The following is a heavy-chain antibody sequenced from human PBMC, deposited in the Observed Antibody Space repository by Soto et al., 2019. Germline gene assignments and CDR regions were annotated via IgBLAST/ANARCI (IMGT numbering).Heavy chain of an antibody. CDR3: AGSVPYSSSSFHY. Sequence: ETLSLTCTVSGGSISHYYWNWIRQPAGKGLEWIGRIYTSGSTNYNPSLKSRVTMSVDTSKNQFSLKVRSVTAADTAVYYCAGSVPYSSSSFHYWGQGTLVTVSS. V-gene: IGHV4-4*07. CDR1: GGSISHYY. J-gene: IGHJ4*02. CDR2: IYTSGST. D-gene: IGHD6-6*01.